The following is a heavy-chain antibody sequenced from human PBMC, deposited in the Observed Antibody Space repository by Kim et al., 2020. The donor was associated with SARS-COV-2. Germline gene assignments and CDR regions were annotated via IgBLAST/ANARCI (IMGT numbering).Heavy chain of an antibody. CDR1: GGSISSGGYY. Sequence: SETLSLTCTVSGGSISSGGYYWSWIRQHPGKGLEWIGYIYYSGSTYYNPSLKSRVTISVDTSKNQFSLKLSSVTAADTAVYYCARESTGYSSGWYVSWFDYWGQGTLVTVSS. CDR2: IYYSGST. D-gene: IGHD6-19*01. J-gene: IGHJ4*02. V-gene: IGHV4-31*03. CDR3: ARESTGYSSGWYVSWFDY.